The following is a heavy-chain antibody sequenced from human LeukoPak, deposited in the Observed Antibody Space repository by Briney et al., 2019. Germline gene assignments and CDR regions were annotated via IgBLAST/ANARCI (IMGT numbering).Heavy chain of an antibody. CDR3: ASQSYSGSYSGY. J-gene: IGHJ4*02. V-gene: IGHV4-59*02. D-gene: IGHD1-26*01. CDR2: IYYSGST. CDR1: GGSVSGHY. Sequence: SETLSLTCTVSGGSVSGHYWSWIRQPPGKGLEWIGYIYYSGSTNYNPSLKSRVTISVDTSKNQFSLRLSSVTAADTAVYYCASQSYSGSYSGYWGQGTLVTVSS.